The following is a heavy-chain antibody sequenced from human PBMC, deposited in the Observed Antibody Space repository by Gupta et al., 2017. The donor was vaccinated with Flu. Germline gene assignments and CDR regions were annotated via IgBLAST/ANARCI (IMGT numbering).Heavy chain of an antibody. D-gene: IGHD3-16*01. V-gene: IGHV4-31*02. J-gene: IGHJ4*02. Sequence: GSLNSGGYFWSWIRHLPGKGLEWIGYVYLNGDTYYNPSLQSRVSISVDKSKNQFSLEMGSVTAADTAVYFCARRGAYFFDFWGQGTLVTVSS. CDR2: VYLNGDT. CDR1: GSLNSGGYF. CDR3: ARRGAYFFDF.